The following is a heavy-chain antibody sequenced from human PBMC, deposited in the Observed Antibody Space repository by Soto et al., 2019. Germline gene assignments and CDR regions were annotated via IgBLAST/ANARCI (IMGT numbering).Heavy chain of an antibody. J-gene: IGHJ6*02. CDR3: ARDSGSLNEIYYYGMDV. V-gene: IGHV3-48*03. Sequence: PGGSLRLSCAASGFTFSSYEMNWVRQAPGKGLEWVSYISSSGSTIYYADSVKGRFTISRDNAKNSLYLQMNSLRAEDTAVYYCARDSGSLNEIYYYGMDVWGQGTTVTVSS. CDR1: GFTFSSYE. D-gene: IGHD1-26*01. CDR2: ISSSGSTI.